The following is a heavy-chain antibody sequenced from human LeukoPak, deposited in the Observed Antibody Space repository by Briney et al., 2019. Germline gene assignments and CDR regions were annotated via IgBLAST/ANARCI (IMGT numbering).Heavy chain of an antibody. CDR2: IYHSGST. Sequence: SGTLSLTCAVSGGSISSSNWWSWVRQPPGKGLEWIGEIYHSGSTNYNPSLKRRVTISVDKSKNQFSLKLSSVTAADTAVYYCARGRSTVSFVNWGQGTLVTVSS. J-gene: IGHJ4*02. V-gene: IGHV4-4*02. CDR1: GGSISSSNW. D-gene: IGHD3-16*02. CDR3: ARGRSTVSFVN.